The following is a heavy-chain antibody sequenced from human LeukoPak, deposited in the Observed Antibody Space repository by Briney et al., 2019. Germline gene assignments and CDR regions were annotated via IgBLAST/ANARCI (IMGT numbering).Heavy chain of an antibody. D-gene: IGHD6-19*01. CDR3: TRVIVAVPGYFDYFDF. CDR1: GFSFSNHY. V-gene: IGHV3-7*01. CDR2: INEDGSNK. J-gene: IGHJ4*02. Sequence: PGGSLRLSCTASGFSFSNHYMRWIRQAPGKGLEWVDNINEDGSNKWHLGSVKGRFTVSRDNARNSLYLQMNSLRVEDTAVYYCTRVIVAVPGYFDYFDFWGQGVLVTVSS.